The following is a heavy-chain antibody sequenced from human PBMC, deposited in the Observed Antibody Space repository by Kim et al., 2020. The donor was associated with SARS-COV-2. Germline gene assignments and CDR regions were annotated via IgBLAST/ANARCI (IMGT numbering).Heavy chain of an antibody. Sequence: GGSLRLSCAASGFTFSSHAMSWVRQAPGKGLEWVSTIDFSGENTHYADSVKGRFTISRDNSKSTLYLQMNSLGAEDTAVYYCVTWLLTHFDYWGQGTRVTVSS. D-gene: IGHD5-18*01. J-gene: IGHJ4*02. V-gene: IGHV3-23*01. CDR2: IDFSGENT. CDR1: GFTFSSHA. CDR3: VTWLLTHFDY.